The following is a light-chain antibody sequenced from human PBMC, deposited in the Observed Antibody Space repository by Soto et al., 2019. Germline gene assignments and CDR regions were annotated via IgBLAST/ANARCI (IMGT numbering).Light chain of an antibody. J-gene: IGKJ3*01. V-gene: IGKV3-15*01. CDR2: GAS. CDR1: QSVSSN. Sequence: EIAMTQSPATLSVSPGERATLSCRASQSVSSNFAWYQQKPGQAPRLLIYGASTRATGIPARFSGRGSGTEFPLTISRPESEDFAVYYCQQYNNWPPVFGPGTKVDIK. CDR3: QQYNNWPPV.